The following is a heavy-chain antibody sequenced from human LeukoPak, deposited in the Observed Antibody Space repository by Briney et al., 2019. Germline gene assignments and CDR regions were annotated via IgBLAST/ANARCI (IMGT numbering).Heavy chain of an antibody. Sequence: ASVKVSCKASGFTLTDYIHWVRQDPRQGLQWMGWIKPNSGDTDYAQKFQGRVTMTRDTSISTVYMELSSLRSDDTAVYYCARDGGNRPQGYYMDVWGKGTTVTVSS. D-gene: IGHD4-23*01. CDR3: ARDGGNRPQGYYMDV. CDR1: GFTLTDY. CDR2: IKPNSGDT. J-gene: IGHJ6*03. V-gene: IGHV1-2*02.